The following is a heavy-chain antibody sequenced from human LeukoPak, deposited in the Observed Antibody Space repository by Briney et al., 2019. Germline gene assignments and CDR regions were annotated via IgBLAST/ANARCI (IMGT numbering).Heavy chain of an antibody. J-gene: IGHJ4*02. D-gene: IGHD6-19*01. CDR3: ATKQWLAPPPDS. CDR2: INTDGTIT. V-gene: IGHV3-74*01. Sequence: GGSLRLSCAASGFTFSKYGMLWVRQAPGKGLERVSRINTDGTITTYADSVKGRFTVSRDNADNTMFLQMNSLRDEDTAVYYCATKQWLAPPPDSWGQGTPVTVSS. CDR1: GFTFSKYG.